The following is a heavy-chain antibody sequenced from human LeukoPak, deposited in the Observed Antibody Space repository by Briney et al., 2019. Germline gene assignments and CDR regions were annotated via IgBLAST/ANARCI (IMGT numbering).Heavy chain of an antibody. V-gene: IGHV1-69*01. CDR2: IIPIFGTA. CDR1: GGTFSSYA. Sequence: ASVKVSCKASGGTFSSYAISWVRQAPGQGLEWMGGIIPIFGTANYAQKFQGRVAITADESTSTAYMELSSLRSEDTAVYYCAREVGSRRFDPWGQGTLVTVSS. J-gene: IGHJ5*02. D-gene: IGHD6-6*01. CDR3: AREVGSRRFDP.